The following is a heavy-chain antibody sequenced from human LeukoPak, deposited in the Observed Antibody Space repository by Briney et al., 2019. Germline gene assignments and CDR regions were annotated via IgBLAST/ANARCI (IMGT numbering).Heavy chain of an antibody. J-gene: IGHJ4*02. CDR2: INPSGGST. CDR1: GYTFTGYY. Sequence: ASVKVSCKASGYTFTGYYMHWVRQAPGQGLEWMGIINPSGGSTSYAQKFQGRVTMTRDTSTSTVYMELSSLRSEDTAVYYCARDQDDFWSGYYYAAYFDYWGQGTLVTVSS. D-gene: IGHD3-3*01. V-gene: IGHV1-46*01. CDR3: ARDQDDFWSGYYYAAYFDY.